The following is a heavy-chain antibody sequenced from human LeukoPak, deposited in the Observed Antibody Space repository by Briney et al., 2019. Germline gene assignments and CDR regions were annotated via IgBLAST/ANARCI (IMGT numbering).Heavy chain of an antibody. CDR1: GGSISSYY. CDR3: ARIPGKWFDP. J-gene: IGHJ5*02. CDR2: IYYSGST. Sequence: SETLSLTCTVSGGSISSYYWSWIRQPPGKGLEWIGYIYYSGSTNYNPSLKSRVTISVDTSKNQFSLKLSSVTAADTAVYYCARIPGKWFDPWDQGTLVTVSS. D-gene: IGHD1-26*01. V-gene: IGHV4-59*08.